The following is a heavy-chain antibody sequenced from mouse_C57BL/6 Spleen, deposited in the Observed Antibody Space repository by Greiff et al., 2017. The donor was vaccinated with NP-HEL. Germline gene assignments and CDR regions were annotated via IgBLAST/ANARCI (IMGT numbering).Heavy chain of an antibody. CDR1: GYTFTDYE. CDR2: IDPETGGT. J-gene: IGHJ2*01. Sequence: VQLQQSGAELVRPGASVTLSCKASGYTFTDYEMHWVKQTPVHGLEWIGAIDPETGGTAYNQKFKGKAILTADKSSSTAYMELRSLTSEDSAVYCCTRWGTTDDWGQGTTRTVAS. V-gene: IGHV1-15*01. D-gene: IGHD1-1*01. CDR3: TRWGTTDD.